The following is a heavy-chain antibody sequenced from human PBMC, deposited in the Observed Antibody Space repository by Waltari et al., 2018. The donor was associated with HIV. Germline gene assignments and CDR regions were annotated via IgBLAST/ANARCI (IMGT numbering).Heavy chain of an antibody. D-gene: IGHD4-17*01. V-gene: IGHV1-69*12. CDR3: STSRQNNSYASDYGAYLLAS. J-gene: IGHJ4*02. CDR2: VIPVFGTL. Sequence: QVQLVQSGAEVKRPGSSVTVSCQASGGTFNSYSVSWVRQPPGQGLEWMGGVIPVFGTLNYAQKFKDRLTLIADEAKGTAYMELTNLRSEDTALYYCSTSRQNNSYASDYGAYLLASWGQGTLVTVSS. CDR1: GGTFNSYS.